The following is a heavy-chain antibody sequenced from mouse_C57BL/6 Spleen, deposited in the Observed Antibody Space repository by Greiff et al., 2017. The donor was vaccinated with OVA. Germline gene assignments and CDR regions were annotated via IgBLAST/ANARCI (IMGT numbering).Heavy chain of an antibody. CDR2: IDPSDSET. Sequence: QVQLQQPGAELVRPGSSVKLSCKASGYTFTSYWLHWVKQRPIQGLEWIGNIDPSDSETHYNQKFKDKATLTVDKSSSTAYMQLSSLTSEDSAVYYCAREGYSNVFLDYWGQGTTLTVSS. CDR3: AREGYSNVFLDY. J-gene: IGHJ2*01. D-gene: IGHD2-5*01. CDR1: GYTFTSYW. V-gene: IGHV1-52*01.